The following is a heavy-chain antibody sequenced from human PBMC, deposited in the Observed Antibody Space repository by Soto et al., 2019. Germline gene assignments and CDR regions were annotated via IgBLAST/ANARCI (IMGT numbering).Heavy chain of an antibody. CDR3: ARESYYGAGATVVGY. D-gene: IGHD3-10*01. CDR1: GGTMRNSD. Sequence: PSETLDLSCTVSGGTMRNSDWTWIRQPPGKGLEWIGYIYYSGTTSYNPSLNSRVTISVDTSKNQFSLKLNSVTAADTAVYYCARESYYGAGATVVGYWGLGTLVTVSS. J-gene: IGHJ4*02. V-gene: IGHV4-59*01. CDR2: IYYSGTT.